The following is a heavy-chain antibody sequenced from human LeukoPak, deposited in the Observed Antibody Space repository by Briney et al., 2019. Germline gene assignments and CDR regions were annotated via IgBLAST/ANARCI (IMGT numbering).Heavy chain of an antibody. V-gene: IGHV4-4*07. D-gene: IGHD3-22*01. J-gene: IGHJ6*02. Sequence: PSETLSLTCTVSGGSISNYYWSWIRQPAGKGLEWIGRIYTSGSTNHNPSLKSRVTMSVDTSKNQFSLKLSSVTAADTAVYYCARGLDSSSRRMDVWGQGTTVTVSS. CDR3: ARGLDSSSRRMDV. CDR2: IYTSGST. CDR1: GGSISNYY.